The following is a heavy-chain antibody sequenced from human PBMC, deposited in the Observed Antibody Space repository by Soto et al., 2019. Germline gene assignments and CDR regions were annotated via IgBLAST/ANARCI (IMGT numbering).Heavy chain of an antibody. J-gene: IGHJ5*02. V-gene: IGHV1-18*01. Sequence: GASVKVSCKTSGYTFNTYGINWVRQAPGQGLELMGWISAYDGKTTYAEKFQGRVTLTTDTSTSTAYMELRSLRSDDTAVYYCARERANYDILTGYSQPPNWFDPGGQGTLVTVSS. D-gene: IGHD3-9*01. CDR1: GYTFNTYG. CDR3: ARERANYDILTGYSQPPNWFDP. CDR2: ISAYDGKT.